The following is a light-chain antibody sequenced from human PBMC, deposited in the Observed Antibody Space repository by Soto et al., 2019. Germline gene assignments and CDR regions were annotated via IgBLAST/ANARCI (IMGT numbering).Light chain of an antibody. V-gene: IGKV3-20*01. J-gene: IGKJ4*01. CDR1: QSVTSSY. Sequence: EIVLTQSPGTLSLSPGEIVTPSCRAGQSVTSSYLAWYQQKPGQAPRLLIYDASSRATGIPDRFSGSGSGTDFTLTISRLELEDFAVYYCQQYGSSLLTFGGGTKVEIK. CDR2: DAS. CDR3: QQYGSSLLT.